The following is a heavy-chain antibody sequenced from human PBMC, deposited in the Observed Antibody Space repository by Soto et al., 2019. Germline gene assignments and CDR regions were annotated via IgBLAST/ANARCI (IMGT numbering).Heavy chain of an antibody. Sequence: SQTLSLTCAISGDSVSGNSAAWNWIRQSPSRGLEWLGRTYYRSKWYNDCAVSVKSRITINPDTSKNQFSLQLNSVTPEDTAVYYCTRASGGASSTVDYWGQGTLVTVSS. CDR1: GDSVSGNSAA. V-gene: IGHV6-1*01. CDR3: TRASGGASSTVDY. D-gene: IGHD3-10*01. CDR2: TYYRSKWYN. J-gene: IGHJ4*02.